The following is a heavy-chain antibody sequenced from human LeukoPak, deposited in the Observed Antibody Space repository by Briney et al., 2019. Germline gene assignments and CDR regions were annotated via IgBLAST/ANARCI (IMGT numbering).Heavy chain of an antibody. V-gene: IGHV3-30-3*01. J-gene: IGHJ4*02. CDR3: ARHLSGITGYTYGRGIDY. CDR2: ISDDETYK. D-gene: IGHD5-18*01. Sequence: GRSLRLSCAASGFTFNSYSMHWVRQAPGKGLEWVTAISDDETYKFYADSVKGRFTISRDNSKNTLYLQMNSLRVEDTAVYYCARHLSGITGYTYGRGIDYWGQGTLVTVSS. CDR1: GFTFNSYS.